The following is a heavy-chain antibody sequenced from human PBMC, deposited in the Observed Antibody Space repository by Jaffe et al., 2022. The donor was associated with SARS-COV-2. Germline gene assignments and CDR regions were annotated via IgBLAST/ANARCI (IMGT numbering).Heavy chain of an antibody. J-gene: IGHJ6*02. Sequence: QVQLVESGGGVVQPGRSLRLSCAASGFTFSSYGMHWVRQAPGKGLEWVAVISYDGSNKYYADSVKGRFTISRDNSKNTLYLQMNSLRAEDTAVYYCAKDIYDYVWGSYRRPSDYYYGMDVWGQGTTVTVSS. D-gene: IGHD3-16*02. V-gene: IGHV3-30*18. CDR3: AKDIYDYVWGSYRRPSDYYYGMDV. CDR1: GFTFSSYG. CDR2: ISYDGSNK.